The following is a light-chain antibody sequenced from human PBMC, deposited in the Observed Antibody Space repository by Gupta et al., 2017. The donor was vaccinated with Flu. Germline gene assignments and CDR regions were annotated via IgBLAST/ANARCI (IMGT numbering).Light chain of an antibody. CDR2: DAS. J-gene: IGKJ4*01. CDR1: QSVSSY. Sequence: EIVLTQFPATLSLSPGERATLSCRASQSVSSYLAWYQQRPGQAPRLLIYDASNRATGIPVRFSGSGSGTDFTLTMSSLEPEDFAVYYCQQRSNWPPSLSFGGGTKVEIK. CDR3: QQRSNWPPSLS. V-gene: IGKV3-11*01.